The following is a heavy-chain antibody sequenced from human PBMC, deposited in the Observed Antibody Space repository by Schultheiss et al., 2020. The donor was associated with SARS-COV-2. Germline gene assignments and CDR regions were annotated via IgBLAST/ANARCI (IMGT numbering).Heavy chain of an antibody. J-gene: IGHJ6*02. CDR1: GFIFSDYA. V-gene: IGHV3-23*01. CDR2: IGANGGDS. D-gene: IGHD2-15*01. Sequence: GGSLRLSCAASGFIFSDYAMDWVRQAPGKGLEWVAGIGANGGDSHYADSVKGRFTISRDNSKNTLYLQMNSLRAEDTAVYYCARTPCSGGSCYFYGMDVWGQGTTVTVSS. CDR3: ARTPCSGGSCYFYGMDV.